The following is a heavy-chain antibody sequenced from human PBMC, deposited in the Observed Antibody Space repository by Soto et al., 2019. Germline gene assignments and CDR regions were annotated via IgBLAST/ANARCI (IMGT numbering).Heavy chain of an antibody. CDR2: ISGNGAYI. J-gene: IGHJ5*02. V-gene: IGHV3-23*01. CDR1: GFTFSSYV. CDR3: AKLVGAYQRWSDP. Sequence: EVQLLESGGGLVQPGGSLRLSCAASGFTFSSYVITWVRQAPGKGLEWVSSISGNGAYIYYANSVKGRFTISRDNSKNTLYLHMNSLRGEDAAIYYCAKLVGAYQRWSDPWGPGTLVTVSS. D-gene: IGHD2-2*01.